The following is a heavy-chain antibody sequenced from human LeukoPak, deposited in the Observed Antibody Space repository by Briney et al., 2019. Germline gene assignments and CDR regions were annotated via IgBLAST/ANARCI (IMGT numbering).Heavy chain of an antibody. CDR2: TYYSGST. Sequence: SEALSLTCTVSGGSISSYYWSWIRQPPGKGLEWIGYTYYSGSTNYNPSLMSRVTISVDTSKNQFSLKLSSVTAADTALYYCARRVWATTISRDAFDIWGQGTMVTVSS. D-gene: IGHD1-26*01. V-gene: IGHV4-59*01. CDR1: GGSISSYY. CDR3: ARRVWATTISRDAFDI. J-gene: IGHJ3*02.